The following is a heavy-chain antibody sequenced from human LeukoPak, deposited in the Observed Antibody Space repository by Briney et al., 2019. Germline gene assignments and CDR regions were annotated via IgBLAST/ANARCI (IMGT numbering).Heavy chain of an antibody. CDR1: GFTFSSYE. J-gene: IGHJ4*02. D-gene: IGHD3-10*01. Sequence: GGSLRLSCAASGFTFSSYEMNWVRQAPGKGLEWVSYISSSGSTIYYADSVKGRFTISRDNSKNTLYLEMNSLRAEDTAAYYCAKDIGSYYDYWGQGILVTVSS. V-gene: IGHV3-48*03. CDR3: AKDIGSYYDY. CDR2: ISSSGSTI.